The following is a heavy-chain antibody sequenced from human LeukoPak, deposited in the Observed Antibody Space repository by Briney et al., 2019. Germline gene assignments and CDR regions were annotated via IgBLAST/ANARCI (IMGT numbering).Heavy chain of an antibody. CDR2: IYYNGNT. CDR3: ARGLAVSGTSAHDS. V-gene: IGHV4-59*01. Sequence: SETLSLTCTVSGGSISSDYWSWIRQPPGKGLEWIGYIYYNGNTNYDPSLKSRVTISVDTSKNQFSLKVNSVTAADTAVYYCARGLAVSGTSAHDSWGQGTLVTVSS. CDR1: GGSISSDY. J-gene: IGHJ4*02. D-gene: IGHD6-19*01.